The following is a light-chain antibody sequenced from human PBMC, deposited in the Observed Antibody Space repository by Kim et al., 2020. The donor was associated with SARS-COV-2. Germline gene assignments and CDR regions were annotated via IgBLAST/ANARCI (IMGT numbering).Light chain of an antibody. V-gene: IGKV4-1*01. CDR3: QQYYRTPPT. CDR2: WAS. CDR1: QIFLNSSNSKNY. J-gene: IGKJ4*01. Sequence: APINCKSSQIFLNSSNSKNYLDWYQQKPGQPPKLLIYWASSRESGVPDRFSGSGSGTDFTLTISSLQAEDVAVYYCQQYYRTPPTFGGGTKVDIK.